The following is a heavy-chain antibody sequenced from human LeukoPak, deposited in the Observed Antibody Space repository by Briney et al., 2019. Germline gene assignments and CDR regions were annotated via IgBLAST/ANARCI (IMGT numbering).Heavy chain of an antibody. D-gene: IGHD4-11*01. J-gene: IGHJ6*02. V-gene: IGHV4-34*01. CDR2: INHSGST. CDR3: ARANSNIYGMDV. CDR1: GGSFSGYY. Sequence: PSETLSLTCAVYGGSFSGYYWSWIRQPPGKGLEWIGEINHSGSTSYNPSLKSRVTISVDTSKNQFSLKLSSVTAADTAVYYCARANSNIYGMDVWGQGTTVTVSS.